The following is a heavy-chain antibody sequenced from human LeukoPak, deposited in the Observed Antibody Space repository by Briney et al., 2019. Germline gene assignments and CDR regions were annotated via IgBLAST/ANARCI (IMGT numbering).Heavy chain of an antibody. Sequence: ASVKVSCKASGYTFTTYGISWVRQAPGQGLEWMGWINGYNGNTNYAQKLQGRVTMTTDTSTSTAYMEPRSLRSDDTAVYYCARPSGYCSSTSCYLGYWGQGTLVTVSS. CDR1: GYTFTTYG. CDR3: ARPSGYCSSTSCYLGY. CDR2: INGYNGNT. D-gene: IGHD2-2*03. V-gene: IGHV1-18*01. J-gene: IGHJ4*02.